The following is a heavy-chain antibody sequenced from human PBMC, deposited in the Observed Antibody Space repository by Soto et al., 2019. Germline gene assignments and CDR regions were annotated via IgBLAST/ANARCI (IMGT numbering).Heavy chain of an antibody. CDR3: ARMASAGTLNWFDP. Sequence: ASVKVSCKASGYTFINFDISWVRQATGQGLEWMGWMNPGSGKTGYANKFQGRVTMTRDASTSTAHMELSSLTSEDTAVYYCARMASAGTLNWFDPWGQGTLLTVSS. CDR1: GYTFINFD. V-gene: IGHV1-8*02. CDR2: MNPGSGKT. D-gene: IGHD6-13*01. J-gene: IGHJ5*02.